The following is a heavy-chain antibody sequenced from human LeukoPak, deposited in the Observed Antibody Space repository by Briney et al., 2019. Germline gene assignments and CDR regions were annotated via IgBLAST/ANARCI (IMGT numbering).Heavy chain of an antibody. V-gene: IGHV1-2*02. Sequence: ASVKVSCKASGYTFTGYYMHWVRQAPGQGLEWMGWINPNSGGTNYAQKFQGRVTMTRDTSIRTAYMELSRLRSDDTAVYYCARVVVTAINSGLDYWGQGTLVTVSS. CDR2: INPNSGGT. CDR1: GYTFTGYY. J-gene: IGHJ4*02. D-gene: IGHD2-21*02. CDR3: ARVVVTAINSGLDY.